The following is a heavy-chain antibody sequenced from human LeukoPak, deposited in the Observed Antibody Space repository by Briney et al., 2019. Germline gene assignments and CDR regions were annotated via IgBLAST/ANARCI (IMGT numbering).Heavy chain of an antibody. CDR1: GFTFSNYA. V-gene: IGHV3-64*02. CDR3: ARARREGSNSYYFDY. CDR2: INSNGQKT. Sequence: GGSLRLSCAASGFTFSNYAIHWVRQAPGKGLQFVSSINSNGQKTYYADSVKGRFTISRDYSKNTVFLQMGSLGADDMAVYYCARARREGSNSYYFDYWGRGTLVSVSS. D-gene: IGHD5-24*01. J-gene: IGHJ4*02.